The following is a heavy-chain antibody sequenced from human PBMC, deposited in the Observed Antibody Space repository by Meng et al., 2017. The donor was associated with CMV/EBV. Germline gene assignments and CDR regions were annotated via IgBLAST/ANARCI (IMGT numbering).Heavy chain of an antibody. V-gene: IGHV4-59*12. CDR2: IYYSGST. CDR3: ARGRHSYYYGSGSWGMDV. D-gene: IGHD3-10*01. CDR1: GGSISSYY. Sequence: ESLKISCPVSGGSISSYYWSWIRQPPGKGLEWIGYIYYSGSTNYNPSLKSRVTISVDTSKNQFSLKLSSVTAADTAVYYCARGRHSYYYGSGSWGMDVWGQGTTVTVSS. J-gene: IGHJ6*02.